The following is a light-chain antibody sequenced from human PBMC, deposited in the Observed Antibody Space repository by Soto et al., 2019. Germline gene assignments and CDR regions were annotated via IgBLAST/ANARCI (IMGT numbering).Light chain of an antibody. Sequence: ETVMTQSPDTLSVSPGESATLSCRASQDVSTNLAWFHHKPGQTPRLVLYGASKRATGIPARFSGSGSGRHFTLTISSLQSVDFGVYYCQHYNNGPPYSFGQGTKVDI. CDR1: QDVSTN. V-gene: IGKV3-15*01. J-gene: IGKJ2*03. CDR3: QHYNNGPPYS. CDR2: GAS.